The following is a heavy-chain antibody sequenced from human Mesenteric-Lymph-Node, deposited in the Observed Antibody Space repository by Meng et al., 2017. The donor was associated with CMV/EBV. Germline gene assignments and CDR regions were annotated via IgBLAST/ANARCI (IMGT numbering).Heavy chain of an antibody. V-gene: IGHV1-3*01. J-gene: IGHJ5*02. CDR3: ARIMDSGWLDP. D-gene: IGHD3-16*01. CDR1: GYSFTKYL. CDR2: INPGNGDT. Sequence: SCNASGYSFTKYLIHWARQAPGQRLEWLGWINPGNGDTNYVEQFQGRVTFTRDTSASTTYMELRSLRSEDMGIYYCARIMDSGWLDPWGQGTLVTVSS.